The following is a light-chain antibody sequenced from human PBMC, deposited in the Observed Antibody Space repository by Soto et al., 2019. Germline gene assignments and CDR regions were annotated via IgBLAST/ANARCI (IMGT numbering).Light chain of an antibody. J-gene: IGKJ1*01. CDR2: GAS. V-gene: IGKV3-15*01. CDR1: QSVNXN. CDR3: QQXNNWLWT. Sequence: EIVMTQSPATLSVSPGXXXXLXXXASQSVNXNLVWYQQKPGQAPRLLIYGASTRATGIPGRFSGSGYGTEFTLTISSLQSEDFAVXXXQQXNNWLWTFGQGTKVEIK.